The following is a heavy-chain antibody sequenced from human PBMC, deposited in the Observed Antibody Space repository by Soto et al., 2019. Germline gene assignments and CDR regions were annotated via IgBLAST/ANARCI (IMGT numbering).Heavy chain of an antibody. Sequence: QVQLVESGGGLVKPGGSLRLSCAASGFTFSDYYMSWIRQAPGKGLEWVSYISSTDSYTNYADSVKGRFTISRDNARNSLLLHYNRLGGEGTGGDYWARDGGNFAGSGAFDGWGQGTMVSVSS. CDR2: ISSTDSYT. D-gene: IGHD3-10*01. CDR3: ARDGGNFAGSGAFDG. J-gene: IGHJ3*01. V-gene: IGHV3-11*05. CDR1: GFTFSDYY.